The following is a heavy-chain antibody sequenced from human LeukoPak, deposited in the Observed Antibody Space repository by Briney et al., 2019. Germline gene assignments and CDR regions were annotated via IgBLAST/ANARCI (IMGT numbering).Heavy chain of an antibody. CDR3: ARVKDYSGPGSQRGDYYYYYMDV. CDR2: IYHSAST. J-gene: IGHJ6*03. D-gene: IGHD3-10*01. V-gene: IGHV4-38-2*02. Sequence: SETLSLTCTVSGYSISSSYYWGWIRQSPGKGLEGIGNIYHSASTYYNPSLKSRVTISVDMSKSQFSLKLRSVTAADTAVYYCARVKDYSGPGSQRGDYYYYYMDVWGKGTTVTVSS. CDR1: GYSISSSYY.